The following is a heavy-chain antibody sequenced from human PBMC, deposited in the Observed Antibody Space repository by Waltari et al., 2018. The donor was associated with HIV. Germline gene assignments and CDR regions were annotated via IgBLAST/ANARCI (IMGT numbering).Heavy chain of an antibody. CDR2: ISSSSNFI. D-gene: IGHD1-26*01. CDR1: GFSFSRYS. V-gene: IGHV3-21*01. CDR3: ARDGGSPPNRWFDP. Sequence: EVHLVESGGGLAKRGVSLRLSCAASGFSFSRYSMNWVRQAPGKGLEGVASISSSSNFIYYKDSVKGRFTISRGNAKNSLYLQMNSLRAEDTAVYYCARDGGSPPNRWFDPWGQGTLVTVSS. J-gene: IGHJ5*02.